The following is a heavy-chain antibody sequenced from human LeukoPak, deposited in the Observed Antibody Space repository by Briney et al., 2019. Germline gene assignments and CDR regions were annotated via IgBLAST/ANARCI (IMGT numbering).Heavy chain of an antibody. D-gene: IGHD3-3*01. V-gene: IGHV1-69*13. CDR1: GGTFSGYA. CDR3: ARAAEDGVVPSYYYYYYMDV. Sequence: SVKVSRKASGGTFSGYAISWVRQAPGQGLEWMGGIIPIFGTANYAQKFQGRVTITADESTSTAYMELSSLRSEDTAVYYCARAAEDGVVPSYYYYYYMDVWGKGTTVTVSS. CDR2: IIPIFGTA. J-gene: IGHJ6*03.